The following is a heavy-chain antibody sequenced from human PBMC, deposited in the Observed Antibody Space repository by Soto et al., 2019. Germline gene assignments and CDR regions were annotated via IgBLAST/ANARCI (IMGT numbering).Heavy chain of an antibody. Sequence: SETLSLTCTVSGGSISSNIYHWGWIRQPPGKGLEWIGRIYNSGRTYYNASLKSRVSISIDTSKNQFSLKLTSVTAADTAVYFCARHPVYATGWQIDYWGQGALVTVSS. J-gene: IGHJ4*02. CDR2: IYNSGRT. V-gene: IGHV4-39*01. CDR3: ARHPVYATGWQIDY. D-gene: IGHD2-2*01. CDR1: GGSISSNIYH.